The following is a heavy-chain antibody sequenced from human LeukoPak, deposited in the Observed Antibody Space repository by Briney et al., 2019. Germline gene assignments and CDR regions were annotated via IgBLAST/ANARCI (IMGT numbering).Heavy chain of an antibody. CDR1: VGTFSSYT. CDR2: IIPILGIA. CDR3: ARDLGNYVVRWFDP. J-gene: IGHJ5*02. D-gene: IGHD4-11*01. Sequence: SVKVSCKASVGTFSSYTISWVRQAPGQGLEWMGRIIPILGIANYAQKFQGRVTITADKSTSTAYMELSSLRSEDTAVYSCARDLGNYVVRWFDPWGQGTLVTVSS. V-gene: IGHV1-69*04.